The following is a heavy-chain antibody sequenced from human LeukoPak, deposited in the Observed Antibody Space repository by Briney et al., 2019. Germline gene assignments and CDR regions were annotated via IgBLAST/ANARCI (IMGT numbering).Heavy chain of an antibody. CDR3: ARDSREKTFGELYYMDV. CDR2: IYSGGST. J-gene: IGHJ6*03. Sequence: SGGFLRLSCAASGFTVSSNYMSWVRQAPGKGLEWVSVIYSGGSTYYADSVKGRFTISRDNSKNTLYLQMNSLRAEDTAVYYCARDSREKTFGELYYMDVWGKGTTVTISS. V-gene: IGHV3-66*01. D-gene: IGHD3-10*01. CDR1: GFTVSSNY.